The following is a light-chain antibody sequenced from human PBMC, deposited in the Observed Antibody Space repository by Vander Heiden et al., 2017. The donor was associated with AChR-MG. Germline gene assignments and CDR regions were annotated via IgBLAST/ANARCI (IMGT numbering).Light chain of an antibody. J-gene: IGKJ1*01. CDR3: QQYNSYSHT. CDR2: AAS. V-gene: IGKV1-5*01. CDR1: QSINSC. Sequence: DIQMTQSPSTLSASVGDRVTITCRASQSINSCLAWYQQKPGKAPNLLIYAASTLECGVPSRFSGSGSETDFTLTINNLQPDDFATYYCQQYNSYSHTFGQGTKVEIK.